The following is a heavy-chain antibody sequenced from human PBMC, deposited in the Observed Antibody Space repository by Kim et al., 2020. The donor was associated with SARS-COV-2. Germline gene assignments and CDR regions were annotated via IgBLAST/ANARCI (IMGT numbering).Heavy chain of an antibody. D-gene: IGHD6-6*01. CDR3: AKGASSLLADASDI. CDR2: ISRSGGDT. V-gene: IGHV3-23*01. CDR1: GFSFSSYA. Sequence: GGSLRLSCAASGFSFSSYAMSWVRQAPGKGLEWVSVISRSGGDTYYADSVEGRFTISRDNSKNTLYLQMHSLRADDTAVFYCAKGASSLLADASDILGPG. J-gene: IGHJ3*02.